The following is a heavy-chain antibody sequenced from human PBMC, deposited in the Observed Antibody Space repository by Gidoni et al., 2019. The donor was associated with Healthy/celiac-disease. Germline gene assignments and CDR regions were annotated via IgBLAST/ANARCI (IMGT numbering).Heavy chain of an antibody. V-gene: IGHV1-69*01. CDR1: GGTFSSYA. CDR3: ARGREWLQTSADAFDI. D-gene: IGHD5-12*01. CDR2: IIQICGTA. Sequence: QVPLVQSGAEVKKPGSSVKVSRKASGGTFSSYAISWGRQAPGQGLEWMGGIIQICGTANYAQKFQGRVTITADESTSTAYMELSSLRSEDTAVYYCARGREWLQTSADAFDIWGQGTMVTVSS. J-gene: IGHJ3*02.